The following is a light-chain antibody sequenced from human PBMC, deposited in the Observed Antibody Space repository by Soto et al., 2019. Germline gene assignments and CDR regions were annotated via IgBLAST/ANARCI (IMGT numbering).Light chain of an antibody. CDR2: GAS. V-gene: IGKV3-15*01. CDR1: QSVSSN. J-gene: IGKJ3*01. CDR3: QQYNKWPFT. Sequence: EIVMTQSPATLSVSPGERATLSCRASQSVSSNLAWYQQKPGQAPRPLIYGASTRATGIPARFSGSGSGTELTLTISSLQSEDFAVYYCQQYNKWPFTFGPGTKVDIK.